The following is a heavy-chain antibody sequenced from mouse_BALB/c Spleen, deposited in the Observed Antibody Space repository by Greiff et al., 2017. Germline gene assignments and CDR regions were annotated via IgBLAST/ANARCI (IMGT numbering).Heavy chain of an antibody. CDR2: IDPANGNT. CDR3: ARGGYDDWFAY. D-gene: IGHD2-2*01. CDR1: GFNIKDIY. V-gene: IGHV14-3*02. Sequence: VQLQQSGAELVKPGASVKLSCTASGFNIKDIYMHWVKQRPEQGLEWIGRIDPANGNTKYDPKFQGKATITADTSSNTAYLQLSSLTSEDTAVYYCARGGYDDWFAYWGQGTLVTVSA. J-gene: IGHJ3*01.